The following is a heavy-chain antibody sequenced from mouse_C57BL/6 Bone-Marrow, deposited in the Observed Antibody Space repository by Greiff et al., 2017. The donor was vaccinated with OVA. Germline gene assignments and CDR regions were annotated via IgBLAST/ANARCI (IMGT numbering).Heavy chain of an antibody. CDR3: ARWIRHYGSSYDAMDY. V-gene: IGHV1-64*01. CDR2: IHPNSGST. CDR1: GYTFTSYW. J-gene: IGHJ4*01. Sequence: QVQLQQPGAELVKPGASVKLSCKASGYTFTSYWMHWVKQRPGQGLEWIGMIHPNSGSTNYNEKFKSKATLTVDKSSSTAYMQLSSLTSEDSAVXYCARWIRHYGSSYDAMDYWGQGTSVTVSS. D-gene: IGHD1-1*01.